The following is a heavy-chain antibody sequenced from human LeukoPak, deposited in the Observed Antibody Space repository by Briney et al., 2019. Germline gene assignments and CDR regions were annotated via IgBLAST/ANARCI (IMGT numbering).Heavy chain of an antibody. J-gene: IGHJ4*02. D-gene: IGHD5-12*01. CDR3: ARRSESGYSFDN. Sequence: PSETLSLTCTVSGGSISSYYWSWIRTPPGRGLEYIGFIYYSGSTKYNPSLKSRVTISVDTSKNQFYLKLNSVTAADTAVYYCARRSESGYSFDNWGQGTLVTVSS. CDR2: IYYSGST. CDR1: GGSISSYY. V-gene: IGHV4-59*01.